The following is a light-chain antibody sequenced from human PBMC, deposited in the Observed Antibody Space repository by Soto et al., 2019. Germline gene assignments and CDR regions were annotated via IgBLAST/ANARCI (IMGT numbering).Light chain of an antibody. CDR1: SNDIGNYDR. Sequence: QSALTQPASVSGSPGQSITISCSGTSNDIGNYDRVSWYQQHPGKVPKLMIYEVSKRPSGVSSRVTGSKSGNTASLTISGLQADDEADYYCCSYVGSRFVVFGGGTKLTVL. CDR3: CSYVGSRFVV. J-gene: IGLJ2*01. CDR2: EVS. V-gene: IGLV2-23*02.